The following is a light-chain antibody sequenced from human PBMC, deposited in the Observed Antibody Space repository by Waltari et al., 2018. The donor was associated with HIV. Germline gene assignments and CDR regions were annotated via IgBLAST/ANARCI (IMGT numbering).Light chain of an antibody. CDR1: QDIRRN. J-gene: IGKJ5*01. CDR2: GAS. Sequence: DIQLTPSPSFLSAALGARVTNSCRASQDIRRNLVWYQQKQGKAPKVLIYGASTLQSGVPSRFSGSGSGTEFTLTISNLQPEDSASFYCQQVNSYAFTFGQGTRLQIK. CDR3: QQVNSYAFT. V-gene: IGKV1-9*01.